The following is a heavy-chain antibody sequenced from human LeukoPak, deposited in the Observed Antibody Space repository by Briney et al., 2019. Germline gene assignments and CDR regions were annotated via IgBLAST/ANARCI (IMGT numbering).Heavy chain of an antibody. V-gene: IGHV1-2*06. Sequence: GASVKVSCKASGYTFTGYYMHWVRQAPGQGLECMVRINPNSGGTTYAQKFQGRVTMTRDTSISTAYMELSRLRSDDTAVYYCARDPLYYYDSSGNDAFDIWGQGTMVTVSS. J-gene: IGHJ3*02. CDR2: INPNSGGT. CDR3: ARDPLYYYDSSGNDAFDI. D-gene: IGHD3-22*01. CDR1: GYTFTGYY.